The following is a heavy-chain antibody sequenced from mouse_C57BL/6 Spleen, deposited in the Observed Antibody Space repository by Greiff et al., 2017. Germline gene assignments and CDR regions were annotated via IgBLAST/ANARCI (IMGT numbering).Heavy chain of an antibody. V-gene: IGHV1-64*01. CDR1: GYTFTSYW. D-gene: IGHD1-1*01. J-gene: IGHJ2*01. Sequence: QVQLQQPGAELVKPGASVKLSCKASGYTFTSYWMHWVKQRPGQGLEWIGMIHPNSGSTNYNEKFKSKATLTVDKSSSTAYMQISSLTSEDSAVYYCARERGNHDYYGSGNYFDYWGQGTTLTVSS. CDR2: IHPNSGST. CDR3: ARERGNHDYYGSGNYFDY.